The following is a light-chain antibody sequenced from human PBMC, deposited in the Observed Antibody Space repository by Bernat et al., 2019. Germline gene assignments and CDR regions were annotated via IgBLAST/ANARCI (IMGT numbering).Light chain of an antibody. CDR2: GAS. V-gene: IGKV3-20*01. Sequence: EIVLTQSPGTLSLSPGERASLSCRASQTVSSTYLAWYQQRPGQAPRLLIYGASSRATGIPGKFSGSGSGTDFTLNISRLEPEDFAVYYCQQYGTSPYTFGQGTKLEI. CDR1: QTVSSTY. CDR3: QQYGTSPYT. J-gene: IGKJ2*01.